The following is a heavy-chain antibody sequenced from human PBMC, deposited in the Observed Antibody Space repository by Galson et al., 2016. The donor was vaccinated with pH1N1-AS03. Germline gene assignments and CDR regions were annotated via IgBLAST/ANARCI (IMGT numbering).Heavy chain of an antibody. CDR2: IYYSGST. J-gene: IGHJ5*02. Sequence: LSLTCTVSGGSFRSYYRNWIRQPPGKGLEWIGYIYYSGSTNYNPSLKSRVSISVDTSKNQFSLKLNSVTAADTAVYYCARAENTVTTLGGFDPWGQGTLVTVSS. CDR3: ARAENTVTTLGGFDP. V-gene: IGHV4-59*01. CDR1: GGSFRSYY. D-gene: IGHD4-17*01.